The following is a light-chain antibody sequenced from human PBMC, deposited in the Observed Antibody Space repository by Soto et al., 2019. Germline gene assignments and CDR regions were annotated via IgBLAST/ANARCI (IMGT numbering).Light chain of an antibody. V-gene: IGKV3-20*01. CDR1: QSVSSNY. J-gene: IGKJ2*01. Sequence: EXXXTQSPGTLSLSPGERATLSCRASQSVSSNYLAWYQQKAGQAPRLLIYGASNRASGIPDRFSGSGSETDFSLTISRLEPEDVAVYTCQQYGRSPYTFGQGTKLEIK. CDR3: QQYGRSPYT. CDR2: GAS.